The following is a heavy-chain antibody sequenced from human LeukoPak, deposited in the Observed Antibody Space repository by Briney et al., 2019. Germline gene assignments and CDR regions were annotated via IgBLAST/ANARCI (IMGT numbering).Heavy chain of an antibody. CDR2: ITSSGYNT. D-gene: IGHD3-9*01. CDR1: SSYA. Sequence: GGSLRLSCTTSSSYAMSWVRQAPGKGLEWVSSITSSGYNTYYADSVKGRFTISRDNSKNTLYLQLNSLRVEDTAVYYCAKLNGYFEYWGQGTLVPVSS. CDR3: AKLNGYFEY. J-gene: IGHJ4*02. V-gene: IGHV3-23*01.